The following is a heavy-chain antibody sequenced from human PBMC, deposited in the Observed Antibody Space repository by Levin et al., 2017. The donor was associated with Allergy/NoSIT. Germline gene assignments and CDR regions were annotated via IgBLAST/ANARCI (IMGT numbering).Heavy chain of an antibody. CDR1: GGSFSGYY. CDR2: INHSGST. CDR3: GRGRYFDWRKAFDI. Sequence: SETLSLTCAVYGGSFSGYYWSWIRQPPGKGLEWIGEINHSGSTNYNPSLKSRVTISVDTSKNQFSLKLSSVTAADTAVYYCGRGRYFDWRKAFDIWGQGTMVTVSS. J-gene: IGHJ3*02. V-gene: IGHV4-34*01. D-gene: IGHD3-9*01.